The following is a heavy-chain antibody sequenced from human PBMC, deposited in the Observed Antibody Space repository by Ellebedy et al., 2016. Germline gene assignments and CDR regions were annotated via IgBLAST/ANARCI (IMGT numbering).Heavy chain of an antibody. CDR1: GGTFSSYA. CDR3: ARGDILTGYSPFDY. D-gene: IGHD3-9*01. V-gene: IGHV1-69*05. CDR2: IIPIFGTA. J-gene: IGHJ4*02. Sequence: SVKVSCXASGGTFSSYAISWVRQAPGQGLEWMGGIIPIFGTANYAQKLQGRVTMTTDTSTSTAYMELRSLRSDDTAVYYCARGDILTGYSPFDYWGQGTLVTVSS.